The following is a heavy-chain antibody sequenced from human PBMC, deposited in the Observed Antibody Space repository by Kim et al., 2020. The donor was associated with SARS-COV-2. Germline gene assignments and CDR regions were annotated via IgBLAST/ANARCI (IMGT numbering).Heavy chain of an antibody. V-gene: IGHV3-30*04. J-gene: IGHJ5*02. D-gene: IGHD6-25*01. CDR3: ARGPGGSSGGGWFDP. CDR2: ISYDGSNK. Sequence: GGSLRLSCAASGFSFSSYSMHWVRQAPGKGLEWVAVISYDGSNKYYADSVKGRFTISRDDSKDTLYLQMNSLRAEDTAVYYCARGPGGSSGGGWFDPWG. CDR1: GFSFSSYS.